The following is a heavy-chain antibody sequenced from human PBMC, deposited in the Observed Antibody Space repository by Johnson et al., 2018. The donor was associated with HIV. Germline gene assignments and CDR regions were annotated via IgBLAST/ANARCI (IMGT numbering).Heavy chain of an antibody. Sequence: QVQLVESGGGVVQPGRSLRLSCAASGFTFSSYGMHWVRQAPGKGLEWVAVISYDGSNKYYADSVKGRFTISRDNSKHTLFLQMNSLRPEDTAVYYCAKDMGHRQLARDAFDIWGQGTMVTVSS. J-gene: IGHJ3*02. D-gene: IGHD6-6*01. CDR3: AKDMGHRQLARDAFDI. CDR2: ISYDGSNK. V-gene: IGHV3-30*18. CDR1: GFTFSSYG.